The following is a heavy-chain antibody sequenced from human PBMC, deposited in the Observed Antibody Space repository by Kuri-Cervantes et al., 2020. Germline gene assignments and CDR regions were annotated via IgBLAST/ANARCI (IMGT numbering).Heavy chain of an antibody. CDR2: IIPILGIA. CDR3: ARDGYCSGGSCWGYGMDV. J-gene: IGHJ6*02. CDR1: GGTFSSYT. D-gene: IGHD2-15*01. V-gene: IGHV1-69*04. Sequence: SVKVSCKASGGTFSSYTISWVRQAPGQGLEWMGRIIPILGIANYAQKFQGRVTITADKSTSTAYMELSGLRSEDTAVYYCARDGYCSGGSCWGYGMDVWGQGTTVTVSS.